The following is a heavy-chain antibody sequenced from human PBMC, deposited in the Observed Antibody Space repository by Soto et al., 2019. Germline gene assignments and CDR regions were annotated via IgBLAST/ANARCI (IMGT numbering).Heavy chain of an antibody. Sequence: ASVKVSCKASGGTFSSYAISWVRQAPGQGLEWMGGIIPIFGTANYAQKFQGRVTITADESTSTAYMELSSLRSEDTAVYYCARGGPRSRDGYDYYYYYGMDVWGQGTTVTVSS. CDR3: ARGGPRSRDGYDYYYYYGMDV. J-gene: IGHJ6*02. V-gene: IGHV1-69*13. D-gene: IGHD5-12*01. CDR1: GGTFSSYA. CDR2: IIPIFGTA.